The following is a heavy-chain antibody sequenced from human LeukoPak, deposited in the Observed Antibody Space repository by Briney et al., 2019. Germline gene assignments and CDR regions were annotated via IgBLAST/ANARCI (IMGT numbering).Heavy chain of an antibody. Sequence: GGSLRLSCAASGFTFSSYAMSWVRQAPGKGLEWVSAISGSGGSTYYADSVKGRFTISRDNSKNTLYLQMNSLRAEDTAVYYCAKGFRGGVVVPAAISVIDYWGQGTLVTVSS. J-gene: IGHJ4*02. V-gene: IGHV3-23*01. CDR3: AKGFRGGVVVPAAISVIDY. CDR1: GFTFSSYA. CDR2: ISGSGGST. D-gene: IGHD2-2*01.